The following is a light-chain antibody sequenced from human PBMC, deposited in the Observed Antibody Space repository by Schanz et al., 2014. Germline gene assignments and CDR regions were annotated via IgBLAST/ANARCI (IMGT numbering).Light chain of an antibody. Sequence: EIVMTQSPATLSVSPGQRVTLSCRASQTVGSNLAWYQQNPGQAPRLLIYDASNRATGIPARFSGSGSGTDFTLTISSLEPDDFGVYYCQQRTALPPTLTFGGGTKVELK. J-gene: IGKJ4*01. V-gene: IGKV3-11*01. CDR3: QQRTALPPTLT. CDR1: QTVGSN. CDR2: DAS.